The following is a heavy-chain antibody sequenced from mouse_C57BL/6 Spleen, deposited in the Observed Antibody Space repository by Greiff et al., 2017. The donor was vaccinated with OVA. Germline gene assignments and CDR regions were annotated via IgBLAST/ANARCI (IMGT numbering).Heavy chain of an antibody. V-gene: IGHV1-52*01. CDR1: GYTFTSYW. D-gene: IGHD1-1*01. Sequence: QVQLQQSGAELVRPGSSVKLSCKASGYTFTSYWMHWVKQRPIQGLEWIGNIDPSDSETHYNQKFKDKATLTVDKSSSTAYMQLSSLTSEDSAVYYCAREGDYYGSSYDYAMDYWGKGTSVTVSS. J-gene: IGHJ4*01. CDR3: AREGDYYGSSYDYAMDY. CDR2: IDPSDSET.